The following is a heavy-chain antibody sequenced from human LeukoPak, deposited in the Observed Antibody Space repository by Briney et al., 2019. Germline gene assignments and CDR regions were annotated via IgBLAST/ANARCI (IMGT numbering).Heavy chain of an antibody. V-gene: IGHV3-21*01. D-gene: IGHD2-8*01. CDR3: ARDRGRYCTNDVCYTGGDYFDY. J-gene: IGHJ4*02. CDR2: INGSSSYI. Sequence: GGSLRLSCAASGFIFSSYSMNWVRQAPGKGLEWVSSINGSSSYIYYADSVKGRFTISRDNAKNSLYLQMNSLRAEDTAVYYCARDRGRYCTNDVCYTGGDYFDYWGQGTLVTVSS. CDR1: GFIFSSYS.